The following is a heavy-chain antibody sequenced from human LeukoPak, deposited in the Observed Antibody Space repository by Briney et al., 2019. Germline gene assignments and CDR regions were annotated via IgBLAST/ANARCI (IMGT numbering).Heavy chain of an antibody. CDR2: ISGPGGST. D-gene: IGHD6-13*01. CDR1: GFTFSSYW. V-gene: IGHV3-23*01. Sequence: PRGSLRLSCAASGFTFSSYWMHWVRQAPGKGLEGVSTISGPGGSTYYADSVRGRFTVSRDNSKNTLYLQMNSLRAEDTAVYYCARDPSIAAAGDDYWGQGTLVTVSS. J-gene: IGHJ4*02. CDR3: ARDPSIAAAGDDY.